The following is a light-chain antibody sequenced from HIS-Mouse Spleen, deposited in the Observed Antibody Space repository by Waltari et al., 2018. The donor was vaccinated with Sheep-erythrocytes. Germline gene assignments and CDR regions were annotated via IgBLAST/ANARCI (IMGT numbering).Light chain of an antibody. CDR2: EGS. CDR1: SSDVGSYNL. V-gene: IGLV2-23*01. Sequence: QSALTQPASVSGSPGQSITISCTGTSSDVGSYNLVSWYQQHPGKAPKHMIYEGSKRPSGFSNRFSGSKSGNTASLTISGLQAEDEADYYCCSYAGSSTPWVFGGGTKLTVL. J-gene: IGLJ3*02. CDR3: CSYAGSSTPWV.